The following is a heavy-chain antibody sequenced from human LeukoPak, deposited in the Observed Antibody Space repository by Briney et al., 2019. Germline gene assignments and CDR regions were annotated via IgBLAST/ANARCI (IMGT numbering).Heavy chain of an antibody. CDR3: AKEMGIAADY. CDR2: ISSSSSYM. V-gene: IGHV3-21*01. D-gene: IGHD6-13*01. J-gene: IGHJ4*02. CDR1: GFTFSSYR. Sequence: TGGSLRLSCAASGFTFSSYRMNWVRQAPGKGLEWVSSISSSSSYMYYADSVKGRFTISRDNSKNTLYLQMNSLRAEDTAVYYCAKEMGIAADYWGQGTLVTVSS.